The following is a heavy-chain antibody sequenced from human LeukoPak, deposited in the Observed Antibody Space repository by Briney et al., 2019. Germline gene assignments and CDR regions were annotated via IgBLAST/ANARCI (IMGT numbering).Heavy chain of an antibody. D-gene: IGHD2-21*02. CDR1: GFTFSNYW. CDR3: ARDPYCGGDCYSGFGAFDI. J-gene: IGHJ3*02. Sequence: GGSLRLSCAASGFTFSNYWMTWVRQAPGKGLEWVANIKQDGGEEVYVDSVKGRFTISRDNSKNSLYLQMNSLRAEDTAVYYCARDPYCGGDCYSGFGAFDIWGQGTMVTVSS. CDR2: IKQDGGEE. V-gene: IGHV3-7*03.